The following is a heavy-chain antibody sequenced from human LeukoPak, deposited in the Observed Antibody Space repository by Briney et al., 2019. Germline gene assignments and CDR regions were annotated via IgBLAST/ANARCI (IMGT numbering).Heavy chain of an antibody. Sequence: GGSLRLSCAASGFTFSSYWMHWVRQAPGKGLVWVSRINSDGSSTSYADSVKGRFTISRDNAKNTLYLQMNSLRAEDTAVYYCARDGQQAYQLLYRGYYYYGMDVWGQGTTVTVSS. CDR3: ARDGQQAYQLLYRGYYYYGMDV. J-gene: IGHJ6*02. D-gene: IGHD2-2*02. CDR2: INSDGSST. V-gene: IGHV3-74*01. CDR1: GFTFSSYW.